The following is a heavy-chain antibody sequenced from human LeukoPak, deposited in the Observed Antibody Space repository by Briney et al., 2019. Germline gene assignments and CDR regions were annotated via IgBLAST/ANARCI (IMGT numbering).Heavy chain of an antibody. Sequence: ASVKVSCKASGYTFTSYYMHWVRQAPGQGLERMGWINPNSGGTNYAQKFQGRVTMTRDTSISTAYMELSRLRSDDTAVYYCARASLVGTTGYNWFDPWGQGTLVTVSS. D-gene: IGHD1-26*01. CDR2: INPNSGGT. CDR1: GYTFTSYY. J-gene: IGHJ5*02. CDR3: ARASLVGTTGYNWFDP. V-gene: IGHV1-2*02.